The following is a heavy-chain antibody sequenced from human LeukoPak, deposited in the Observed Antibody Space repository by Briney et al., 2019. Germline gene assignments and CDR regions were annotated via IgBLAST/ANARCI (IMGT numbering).Heavy chain of an antibody. CDR2: MNPNSGNT. CDR1: GYTFTSYD. D-gene: IGHD2-2*01. J-gene: IGHJ5*02. CDR3: ARGGTVVVPDAMGTGFDP. V-gene: IGHV1-8*03. Sequence: GASVKVSCKASGYTFTSYDINWVRQATGQGLEWMGWMNPNSGNTGYAQKFQGRVTITRNTSISTAYMELSSLRSEDTAVYYCARGGTVVVPDAMGTGFDPWGQGTLVTVSS.